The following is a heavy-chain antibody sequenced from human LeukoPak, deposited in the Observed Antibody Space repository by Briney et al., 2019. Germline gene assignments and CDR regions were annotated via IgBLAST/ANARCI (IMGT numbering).Heavy chain of an antibody. J-gene: IGHJ6*02. D-gene: IGHD2-21*01. Sequence: PGGSLRLSCAASGFTFSSYAMHWVRQAPGKGLEWVAVISYDGSNKYYADSVKGRFTISRDNSKNTLYLQMNSLRAEDTAVYYCARESVVDGMDVWGQGTTVTVSS. CDR3: ARESVVDGMDV. CDR1: GFTFSSYA. V-gene: IGHV3-30-3*01. CDR2: ISYDGSNK.